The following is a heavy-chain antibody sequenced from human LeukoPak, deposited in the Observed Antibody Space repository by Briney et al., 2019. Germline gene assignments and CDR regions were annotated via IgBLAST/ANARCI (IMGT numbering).Heavy chain of an antibody. J-gene: IGHJ4*02. Sequence: KTSETLSLTCSVSGFSVSSAYYWGWIRQPPGKGLEWIESNYHSGSTYYNPSLKSRITISVDTSKNQFSLRLISVTAADTAVYYCARVTLLPTHIDYWGQGTLVTVSS. CDR1: GFSVSSAYY. D-gene: IGHD2-15*01. V-gene: IGHV4-38-2*02. CDR3: ARVTLLPTHIDY. CDR2: NYHSGST.